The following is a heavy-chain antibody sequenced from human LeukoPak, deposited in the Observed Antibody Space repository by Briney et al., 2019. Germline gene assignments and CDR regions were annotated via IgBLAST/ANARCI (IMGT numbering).Heavy chain of an antibody. CDR3: AKQHYYDSSGYYPPGD. Sequence: GRSLRLSCAASGFTFSSYGMHWVRQAPGKGLEWVAVIWYDGSNKYYADSVKGRFTISRDNSKNTLYLQMNSLRADDTAMYYCAKQHYYDSSGYYPPGDWGQGTLVTVSS. V-gene: IGHV3-33*06. J-gene: IGHJ4*02. CDR1: GFTFSSYG. D-gene: IGHD3-22*01. CDR2: IWYDGSNK.